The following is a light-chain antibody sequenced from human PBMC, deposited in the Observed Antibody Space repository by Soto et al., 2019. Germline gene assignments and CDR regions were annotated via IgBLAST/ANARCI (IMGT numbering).Light chain of an antibody. J-gene: IGLJ2*01. CDR3: GTWDSSLSAGRV. CDR1: SPNIGMNY. V-gene: IGLV1-51*01. CDR2: DTD. Sequence: QSVLTQPPSVSAAPGQKVTISCSGSSPNIGMNYVSWYQQLPGAAPKLLIYDTDKRPSGIPDRFSGTKSDTSATLVITGLQTGDEADYYCGTWDSSLSAGRVFGGGTKLTVL.